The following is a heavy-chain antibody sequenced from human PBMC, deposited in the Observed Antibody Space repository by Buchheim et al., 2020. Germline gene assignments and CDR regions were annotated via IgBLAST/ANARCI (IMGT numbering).Heavy chain of an antibody. D-gene: IGHD3-10*01. CDR1: GFMFSSYE. V-gene: IGHV3-48*03. J-gene: IGHJ4*02. Sequence: EVQLVESGGGLVQPGGSLRLSCAASGFMFSSYEMNWVRQATGKGLEWVSYISSSGDTIHYADSVKGRITIFRDNAKNSLDMQMNSLRVDDTAVYYCARDRGFVIDYWGQGAL. CDR2: ISSSGDTI. CDR3: ARDRGFVIDY.